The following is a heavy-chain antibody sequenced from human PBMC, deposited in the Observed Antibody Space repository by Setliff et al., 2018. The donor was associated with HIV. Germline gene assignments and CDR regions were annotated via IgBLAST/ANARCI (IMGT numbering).Heavy chain of an antibody. CDR1: GGSISSGGYY. CDR2: IYYSGST. D-gene: IGHD6-6*01. V-gene: IGHV4-31*03. J-gene: IGHJ6*03. Sequence: SETLSLTCTVSGGSISSGGYYWSWIRLQPGKGLEWIGYIYYSGSTYYNPSLKSGVTISVDTSKNQFSLKLSSVTAADTAVYYCARGLRSSTYYYYYYMDVWGKGTTVTVSS. CDR3: ARGLRSSTYYYYYYMDV.